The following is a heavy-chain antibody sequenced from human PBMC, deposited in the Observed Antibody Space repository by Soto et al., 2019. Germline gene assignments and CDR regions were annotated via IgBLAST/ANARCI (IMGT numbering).Heavy chain of an antibody. CDR2: IKHDGNEK. CDR1: GFMFGTYW. CDR3: XRATLSWGHDYFRGLDV. D-gene: IGHD3-16*01. J-gene: IGHJ6*02. V-gene: IGHV3-7*01. Sequence: PGGSLRLSCAATGFMFGTYWMSWVRQAPGKGLEWVANIKHDGNEKYYADSVKGRFTVSRDNVKNFLHLQMSSLRGDDTGVYFCXRATLSWGHDYFRGLDVWGQGTTVTVSS.